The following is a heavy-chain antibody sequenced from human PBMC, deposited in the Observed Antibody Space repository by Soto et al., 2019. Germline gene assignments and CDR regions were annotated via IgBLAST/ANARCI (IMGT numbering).Heavy chain of an antibody. D-gene: IGHD3-16*01. V-gene: IGHV4-34*01. CDR2: INHSGST. CDR3: ARMWGGWFDP. J-gene: IGHJ5*02. CDR1: GGSFSGYY. Sequence: QVQLQQWGAGLLKPSETLSLTCAVYGGSFSGYYWSWIRQPPGKGLEWIGEINHSGSTNYNPSLKXXVXIXXDRSKNQFSLKLSSVPAADTAVYYCARMWGGWFDPWGQGTLVTVSS.